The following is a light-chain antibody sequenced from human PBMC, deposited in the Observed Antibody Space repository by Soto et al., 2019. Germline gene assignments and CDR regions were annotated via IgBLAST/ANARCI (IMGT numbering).Light chain of an antibody. CDR1: QSIGTN. CDR3: QQTYSAPPL. Sequence: DIQMTQSPSSLSASIGDRVTLTCRASQSIGTNLNWYQQRPGKAPKLLIYAVSSLQSGVSSRFSGRRSGTDITLSINSLQREDFATYYCQQTYSAPPLFGQGTKVEIK. CDR2: AVS. V-gene: IGKV1-39*01. J-gene: IGKJ1*01.